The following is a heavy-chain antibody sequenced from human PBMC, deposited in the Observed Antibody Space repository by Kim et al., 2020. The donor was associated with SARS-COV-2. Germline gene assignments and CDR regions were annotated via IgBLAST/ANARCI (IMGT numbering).Heavy chain of an antibody. CDR2: IYYSGSN. D-gene: IGHD3-10*01. Sequence: SETLSLTCTVSGGSVSSGSYYWSWIRQPPGKGLEWIGYIYYSGSNNYNPSLKSRVTISVDTSKNQFSLKLSSVTAADTAVYYCARIGGSGSVDYWGQGTLVTVSS. V-gene: IGHV4-61*01. CDR3: ARIGGSGSVDY. CDR1: GGSVSSGSYY. J-gene: IGHJ4*02.